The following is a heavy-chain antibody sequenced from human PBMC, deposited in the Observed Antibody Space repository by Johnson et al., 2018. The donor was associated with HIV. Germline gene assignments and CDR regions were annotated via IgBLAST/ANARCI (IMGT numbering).Heavy chain of an antibody. CDR3: ASGDYGGNLDAFYI. V-gene: IGHV3-13*01. CDR1: GFTFSSYD. CDR2: IGTAGDT. D-gene: IGHD4-23*01. J-gene: IGHJ3*02. Sequence: VQLVESGGGLVQPGGSLRLSCAASGFTFSSYDMHWVRQATGKGLEWVSAIGTAGDTYYPGSVKGRFTISRENAKNSLYLQMNSLRAGDTAVYYCASGDYGGNLDAFYIWGQGTMVTVSS.